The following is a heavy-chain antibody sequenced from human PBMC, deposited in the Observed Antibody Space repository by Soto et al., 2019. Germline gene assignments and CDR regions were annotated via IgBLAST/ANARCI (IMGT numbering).Heavy chain of an antibody. CDR3: ARLGWGRSRGDIVLMAIDY. J-gene: IGHJ4*02. D-gene: IGHD2-8*01. CDR2: IYYSGST. V-gene: IGHV4-39*01. CDR1: GGSISSSSYY. Sequence: QLQLQESGPGLVKPSETLSLTCTVSGGSISSSSYYWGWIRQPPGKGLEWIGSIYYSGSTYYNPSLKSRVTISVDTSKNQFSLKLSSVTAADTAVYYCARLGWGRSRGDIVLMAIDYWGQGTLVTVSS.